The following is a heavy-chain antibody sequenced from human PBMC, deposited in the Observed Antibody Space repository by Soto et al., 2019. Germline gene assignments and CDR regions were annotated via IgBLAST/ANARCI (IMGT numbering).Heavy chain of an antibody. CDR1: GFTFSNYW. D-gene: IGHD3-16*01. J-gene: IGHJ5*02. CDR2: INPDGSRT. CDR3: ATVKLGSYDWFDP. V-gene: IGHV3-74*01. Sequence: EVQLVESGGGLVQPGGSLRLSCAASGFTFSNYWMHWVRQAPGKGLMWVSRINPDGSRTTYADSVTGRFAISRDNAKNMLYLQMNSLGADDTSVYYCATVKLGSYDWFDPLGQGTLVTVSS.